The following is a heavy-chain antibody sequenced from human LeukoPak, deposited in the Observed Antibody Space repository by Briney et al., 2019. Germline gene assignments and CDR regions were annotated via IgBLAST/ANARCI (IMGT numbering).Heavy chain of an antibody. Sequence: GGSLRLSCAASGFTFSTYIMNWVRQAPGEGLEWVSYISSTSSTIYYADSVKGRFTISRDNAKNSLYLQMNSLRAEDTAVYYCASIPQDSSGWYHFDYWGQGALVTVTS. J-gene: IGHJ4*02. D-gene: IGHD6-19*01. CDR1: GFTFSTYI. V-gene: IGHV3-48*04. CDR2: ISSTSSTI. CDR3: ASIPQDSSGWYHFDY.